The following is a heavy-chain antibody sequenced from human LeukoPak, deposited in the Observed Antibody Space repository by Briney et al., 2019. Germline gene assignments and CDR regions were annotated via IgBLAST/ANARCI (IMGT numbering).Heavy chain of an antibody. V-gene: IGHV5-51*01. Sequence: RGESLKISCEGSGYSFTSYWIGWVRQMPGKGLEWMGIIYPGDSDTRYSPSFQGQVTISADKSISTAYLQWSSLKASDTAMYYCARLPGRDFWSGYYSYWYFDLWGRGTLVTVSS. CDR2: IYPGDSDT. CDR3: ARLPGRDFWSGYYSYWYFDL. CDR1: GYSFTSYW. J-gene: IGHJ2*01. D-gene: IGHD3-3*01.